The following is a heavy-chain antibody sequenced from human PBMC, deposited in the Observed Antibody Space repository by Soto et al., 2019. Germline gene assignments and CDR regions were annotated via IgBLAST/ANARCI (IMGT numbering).Heavy chain of an antibody. CDR1: GGSISSYY. V-gene: IGHV4-59*01. Sequence: SETLSLTSTVSGGSISSYYWGWIRQRPGKGLEWIGYIYYSGSTNYNPSLKSRVTISVDTSKNQFSLKLSSVTAADTAVYYCAREYYDSSGYYSYFDYWGQGTLVTVSS. CDR2: IYYSGST. D-gene: IGHD3-22*01. J-gene: IGHJ4*02. CDR3: AREYYDSSGYYSYFDY.